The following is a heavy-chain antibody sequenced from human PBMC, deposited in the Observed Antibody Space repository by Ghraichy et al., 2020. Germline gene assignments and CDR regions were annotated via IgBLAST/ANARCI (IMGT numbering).Heavy chain of an antibody. CDR1: GDSFSSYW. CDR3: ARQRTYYVGSGRLYAFDI. CDR2: IYPGDSDR. J-gene: IGHJ3*02. V-gene: IGHV5-51*01. D-gene: IGHD3-22*01. Sequence: GESLNISCKGSGDSFSSYWIGWVRQTPGKGLEWMGIIYPGDSDRRYNPSFQGQVTISADKSINAAYLQWSSLKASDTAMYYCARQRTYYVGSGRLYAFDIWGQGTMVTVSS.